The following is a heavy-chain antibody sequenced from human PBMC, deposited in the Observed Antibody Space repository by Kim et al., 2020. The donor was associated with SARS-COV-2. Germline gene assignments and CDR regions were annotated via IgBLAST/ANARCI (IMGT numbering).Heavy chain of an antibody. J-gene: IGHJ6*02. CDR3: ARAASSLNYGMDV. CDR1: GGSISSGGYY. Sequence: SETLSLTCNVSGGSISSGGYYWSWIRQHPGKGLEWIGYIYYSGSTYYNPSLKSRVTISVDTSKNQFSLKLSSVTAADTVVYYCARAASSLNYGMDVWGQGTTVTVSS. D-gene: IGHD6-6*01. V-gene: IGHV4-31*03. CDR2: IYYSGST.